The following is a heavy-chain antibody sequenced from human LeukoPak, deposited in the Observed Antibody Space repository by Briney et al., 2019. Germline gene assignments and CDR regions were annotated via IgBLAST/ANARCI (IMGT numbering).Heavy chain of an antibody. CDR3: AKGGRFLEWLLPYYYYYGMDV. CDR1: GFTFSSYG. V-gene: IGHV3-30*18. D-gene: IGHD3-3*01. CDR2: ISYDGSNK. Sequence: PGGSLRLSCAASGFTFSSYGMHWVRQAPGKGLEWVAVISYDGSNKYYADSVKGRFTISRDNSKNTLYLQMNSLRAEDTAVYYCAKGGRFLEWLLPYYYYYGMDVWGQGTTVTVSS. J-gene: IGHJ6*02.